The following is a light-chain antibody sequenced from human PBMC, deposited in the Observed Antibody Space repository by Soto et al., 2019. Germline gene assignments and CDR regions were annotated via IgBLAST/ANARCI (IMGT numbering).Light chain of an antibody. CDR2: RAS. CDR1: QNINIW. CDR3: QQNDDYWT. V-gene: IGKV1-5*03. J-gene: IGKJ1*01. Sequence: DIQMTQSPSTLSASVGDRVTITCRASQNINIWLAWYQQKPGKAPKLLIYRASNLESGVPSRFSGSGSGTEFTLTIISLQPDDSATYYCQQNDDYWTFGQGTKVEVK.